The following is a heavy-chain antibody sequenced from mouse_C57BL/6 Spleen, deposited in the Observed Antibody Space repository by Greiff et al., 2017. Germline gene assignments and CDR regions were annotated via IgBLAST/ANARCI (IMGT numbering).Heavy chain of an antibody. CDR2: INPNNGGT. D-gene: IGHD1-1*01. V-gene: IGHV1-22*01. CDR1: GYTFTDYN. Sequence: EVQLQESGPELVKPGASVKMSCKASGYTFTDYNMHWVKQSHGKSLEWIGYINPNNGGTSYNQKFKGKATLTVNKSSSTAYMELRSLTSEDSAVYYCAREDYYGSWRYFDVWGTGTTVTVSS. CDR3: AREDYYGSWRYFDV. J-gene: IGHJ1*03.